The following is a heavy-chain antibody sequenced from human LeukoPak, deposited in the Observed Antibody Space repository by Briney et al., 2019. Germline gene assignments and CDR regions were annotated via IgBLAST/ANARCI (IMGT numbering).Heavy chain of an antibody. D-gene: IGHD7-27*01. CDR1: GGSLSSDY. V-gene: IGHV4-59*01. J-gene: IGHJ4*02. Sequence: SQTLCLTCAVSGGSLSSDYWSCIRQPAGKGRGWRGGIYYSGRTNYNPSLKSRVTISVDTSKNQFSLKLSSVTAADTAVYYCARDGDTGAFDYWGQGTLVTVSS. CDR3: ARDGDTGAFDY. CDR2: IYYSGRT.